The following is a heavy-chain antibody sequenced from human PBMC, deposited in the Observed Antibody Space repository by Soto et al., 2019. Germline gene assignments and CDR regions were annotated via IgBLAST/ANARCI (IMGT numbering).Heavy chain of an antibody. CDR1: GFTFSSYS. J-gene: IGHJ3*02. D-gene: IGHD5-12*01. V-gene: IGHV3-21*01. CDR3: ARSVEMATINAAFDI. CDR2: ISSSSSYI. Sequence: EVQLVESGGGLVKPGGSLRLSCAASGFTFSSYSMNWVRQAPGKGLEWVSSISSSSSYIYYADSVKGRFTISRDNAKNSLYLQMNSLRAEDTAVYYCARSVEMATINAAFDIWGQGTMVTVSS.